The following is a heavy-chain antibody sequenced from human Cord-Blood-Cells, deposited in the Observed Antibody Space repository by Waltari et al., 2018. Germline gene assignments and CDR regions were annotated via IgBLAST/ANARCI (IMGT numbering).Heavy chain of an antibody. CDR2: IIPIFGTA. J-gene: IGHJ4*02. CDR1: GGTFSSYA. V-gene: IGHV1-69*01. D-gene: IGHD6-13*01. Sequence: QVQLVQSGAEVKKPGSSVKVSCKASGGTFSSYAISWVRPAPGQGLEWMGGIIPIFGTANYAQKFQGRVTITADESTSTAYMELSSLRSEDTAVYYCARDGGRYSSSWYAIDYWGQGTLVTVSS. CDR3: ARDGGRYSSSWYAIDY.